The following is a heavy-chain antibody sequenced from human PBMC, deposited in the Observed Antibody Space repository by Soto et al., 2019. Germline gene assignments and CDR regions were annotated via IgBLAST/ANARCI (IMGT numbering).Heavy chain of an antibody. CDR1: GGYIVNVGYC. V-gene: IGHV4-31*02. CDR2: IYYSGST. Sequence: SVPMSDTWSVSGGYIVNVGYCWSWKRKPPGKGLEWVGYIYYSGSTYYNPSLKSRVTISVDTSKNQFSLKLSSVTAADTAVYYCARNDILTGYPHAFDIWGQGTMVTVSS. J-gene: IGHJ3*02. CDR3: ARNDILTGYPHAFDI. D-gene: IGHD3-9*01.